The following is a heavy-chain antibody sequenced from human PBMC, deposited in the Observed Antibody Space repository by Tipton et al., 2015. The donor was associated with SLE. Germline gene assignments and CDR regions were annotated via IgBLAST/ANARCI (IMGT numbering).Heavy chain of an antibody. V-gene: IGHV4-59*08. J-gene: IGHJ2*01. D-gene: IGHD6-13*01. CDR1: GGSISSYY. Sequence: TLSLTCTVSGGSISSYYWSWIRQPPGKGLEWIGYIYYSGSTNYNPSLKSRVTISVDTSKNQLSLKLSSVTAADTAVYYCARRVAPAGTHWYLDLWGRGTLVTVST. CDR2: IYYSGST. CDR3: ARRVAPAGTHWYLDL.